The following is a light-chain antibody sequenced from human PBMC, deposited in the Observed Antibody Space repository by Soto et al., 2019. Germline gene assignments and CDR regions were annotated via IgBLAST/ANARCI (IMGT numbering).Light chain of an antibody. J-gene: IGKJ2*01. CDR3: QQYNEYST. V-gene: IGKV1-5*01. CDR1: DRVGSL. Sequence: DIHLTQSPSSLSASVGDRVTMTCRASDRVGSLLAWYQKKPGKAPKLLAHGASTAASDVPLRFSGSGSGTEFTLIISNLQADDFGTYYCQQYNEYSTFGQGTRLEI. CDR2: GAS.